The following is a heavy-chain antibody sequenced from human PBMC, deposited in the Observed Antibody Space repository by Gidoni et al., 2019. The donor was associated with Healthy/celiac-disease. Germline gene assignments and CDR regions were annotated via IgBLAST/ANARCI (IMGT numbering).Heavy chain of an antibody. V-gene: IGHV3-48*01. CDR1: GFTFSSYS. CDR2: ISSSSSTI. Sequence: EVQLVESGGGLVQPGGSLRLSCAASGFTFSSYSMNWVRQAPGKGLEWVSYISSSSSTIYYADSVKGRFTISRDNAKNSLYLQMNSLRAEDTAVYYCAGSGSYYYDYYYGMDVWGQGTTVTVSS. J-gene: IGHJ6*02. D-gene: IGHD1-26*01. CDR3: AGSGSYYYDYYYGMDV.